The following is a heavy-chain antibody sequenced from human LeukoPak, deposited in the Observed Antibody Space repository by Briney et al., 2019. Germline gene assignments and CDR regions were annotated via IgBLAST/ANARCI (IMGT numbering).Heavy chain of an antibody. CDR1: GYTLTAYG. D-gene: IGHD2-2*01. CDR2: ISGYNGNT. Sequence: GTSVKVSCKASGYTLTAYGISWVRQAPGQGLEWMGWISGYNGNTNYAQKFQGRVTLTTDTSTSTAYMELRSLRSDDTAVYYCARNERGHRSSASCPYFDYWGQGTLVTVSS. J-gene: IGHJ4*02. CDR3: ARNERGHRSSASCPYFDY. V-gene: IGHV1-18*01.